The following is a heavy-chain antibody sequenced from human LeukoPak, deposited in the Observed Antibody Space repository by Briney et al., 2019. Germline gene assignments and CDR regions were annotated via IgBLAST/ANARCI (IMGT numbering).Heavy chain of an antibody. J-gene: IGHJ4*02. CDR3: ARVVVVAATKYYFDY. CDR2: INHSGST. Sequence: SETLSLTCAVYGGSFSGYYWSWIRQPPGKGLEWIGEINHSGSTNYNLSLKSRVTISVDTSKNQFSLKLSSVTAADTAVYYCARVVVVAATKYYFDYWGQGTLVTVSS. CDR1: GGSFSGYY. V-gene: IGHV4-34*01. D-gene: IGHD2-15*01.